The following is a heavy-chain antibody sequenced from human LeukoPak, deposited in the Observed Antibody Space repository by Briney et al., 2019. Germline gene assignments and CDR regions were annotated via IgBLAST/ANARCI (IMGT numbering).Heavy chain of an antibody. J-gene: IGHJ4*02. CDR2: VPYSGST. CDR3: AVKIAAAGFY. D-gene: IGHD6-13*01. CDR1: GGSISSGGYY. V-gene: IGHV4-31*03. Sequence: SETLSLTCSVSGGSISSGGYYWSWIRQHPGKGLEWIGYVPYSGSTFYNPSLKSRVTISLDTTKNQCSLRWTSVTAADTAVYYCAVKIAAAGFYWGQGALVTGSS.